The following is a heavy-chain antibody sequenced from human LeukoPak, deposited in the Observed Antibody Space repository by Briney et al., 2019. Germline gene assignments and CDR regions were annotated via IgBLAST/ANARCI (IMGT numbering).Heavy chain of an antibody. Sequence: PGGSLRLSCAASGFTFSDYYMNWIRQAPGKGLEWVSYISSSGYTISYADSVKGRFTISRDNAKNSLYLQMNSLRVEDLGVYYCARGRRWLQPLDYWGQGTLVTVSS. J-gene: IGHJ4*02. CDR2: ISSSGYTI. D-gene: IGHD5-24*01. V-gene: IGHV3-11*01. CDR3: ARGRRWLQPLDY. CDR1: GFTFSDYY.